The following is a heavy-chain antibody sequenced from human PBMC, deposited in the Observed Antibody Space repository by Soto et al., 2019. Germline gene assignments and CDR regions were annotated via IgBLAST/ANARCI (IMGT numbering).Heavy chain of an antibody. J-gene: IGHJ6*02. V-gene: IGHV1-69*13. CDR1: GGTFSSYA. CDR3: AMVAVYVTPSPQDA. D-gene: IGHD3-16*01. CDR2: IIPIFGTA. Sequence: GASVKVSSKASGGTFSSYAISWLRQAPGQGLEWMGGIIPIFGTANYAQKFQGRVTITADESTSTAYMELSSLRSEDTAVDYCAMVAVYVTPSPQDAWGQGPTVTV.